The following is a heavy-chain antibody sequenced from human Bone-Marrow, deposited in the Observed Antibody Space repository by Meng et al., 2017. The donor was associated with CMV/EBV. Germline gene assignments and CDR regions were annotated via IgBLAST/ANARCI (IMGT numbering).Heavy chain of an antibody. D-gene: IGHD6-13*01. Sequence: GESLKISCAASGFTFSNSDMNWVRQAPGKGLEWVSGVSWNGSRTHYADSVKGRFIISRDNSKNTLYLQMNSLRAEDTAVYYCARDSMPYSSSFYGMDVWGQGNAGHRLL. J-gene: IGHJ6*02. CDR1: GFTFSNSD. CDR3: ARDSMPYSSSFYGMDV. CDR2: VSWNGSRT. V-gene: IGHV3-19*01.